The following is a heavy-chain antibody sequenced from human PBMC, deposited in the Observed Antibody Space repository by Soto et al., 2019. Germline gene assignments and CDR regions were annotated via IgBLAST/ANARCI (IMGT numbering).Heavy chain of an antibody. D-gene: IGHD4-17*01. CDR3: GVTTVTTRRSYYYMDV. V-gene: IGHV3-74*01. Sequence: PGGSLRLSCAASGFTFCSYWMHWVRQAPGKGLFWVSRINSDGSTTNYADSVKGRFTISRDNARNTLYLQMNSLRAEDTAVYYCGVTTVTTRRSYYYMDVWGKGTTVTVSS. CDR2: INSDGSTT. CDR1: GFTFCSYW. J-gene: IGHJ6*03.